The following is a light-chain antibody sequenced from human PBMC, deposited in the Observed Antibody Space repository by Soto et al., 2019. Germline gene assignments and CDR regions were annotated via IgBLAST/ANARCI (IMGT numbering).Light chain of an antibody. Sequence: STLSASVGDRVTITCRASQSISSWVAWYQQKPGKAPKLLIYKASSLESGVPSRFSGSGSGTEFTLTICSLQPDDFATYYCQQYNSYSEWTFGQGTKVDIK. J-gene: IGKJ1*01. CDR3: QQYNSYSEWT. CDR2: KAS. CDR1: QSISSW. V-gene: IGKV1-5*03.